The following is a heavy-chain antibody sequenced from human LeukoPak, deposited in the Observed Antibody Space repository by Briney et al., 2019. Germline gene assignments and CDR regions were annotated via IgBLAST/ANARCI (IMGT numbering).Heavy chain of an antibody. CDR2: TYFRSSRIF. D-gene: IGHD2-15*01. CDR3: ARAPDDLLRRRAFDI. J-gene: IGHJ3*02. Sequence: SQTLSFTCVISGDSVSGYTVAWNWIRQSPSRGLEWLGRTYFRSSRIFEYAVSVKSRIKISPDTSKNQFSLQLLSVTSEDTAVYYCARAPDDLLRRRAFDIWGQGTTVTVS. V-gene: IGHV6-1*01. CDR1: GDSVSGYTVA.